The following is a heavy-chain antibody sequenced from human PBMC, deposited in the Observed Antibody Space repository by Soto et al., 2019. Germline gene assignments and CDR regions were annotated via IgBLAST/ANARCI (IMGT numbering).Heavy chain of an antibody. CDR3: ARDPGDSSGYYYRHGYYYGMDV. J-gene: IGHJ6*02. D-gene: IGHD3-22*01. CDR2: IYTSGST. CDR1: GGSISSYY. V-gene: IGHV4-4*07. Sequence: PLETLSLTCTVSGGSISSYYWIWIRQPAGKGLEWIGRIYTSGSTNYNPSLKSRVTMSVDTSKNQFSLKLSSVTAADTAVYYCARDPGDSSGYYYRHGYYYGMDVWGQGTTVTVSS.